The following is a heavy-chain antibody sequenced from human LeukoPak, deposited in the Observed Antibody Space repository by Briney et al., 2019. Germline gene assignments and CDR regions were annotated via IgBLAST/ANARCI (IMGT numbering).Heavy chain of an antibody. V-gene: IGHV1-69*05. CDR2: IIPIFGTA. J-gene: IGHJ5*02. Sequence: GASVKVSCKASGGTFGSYAISWVRQAPGQGLEWMGGIIPIFGTANYAQKFQGRVTITTDGSTSTAYMELSSLRSEDTAVYYCASSTSPYSGYEIDRGFDPWGQGTLVTVSS. CDR1: GGTFGSYA. CDR3: ASSTSPYSGYEIDRGFDP. D-gene: IGHD5-12*01.